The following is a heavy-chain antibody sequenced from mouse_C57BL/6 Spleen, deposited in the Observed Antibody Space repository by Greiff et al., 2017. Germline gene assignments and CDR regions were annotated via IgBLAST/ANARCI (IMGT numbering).Heavy chain of an antibody. V-gene: IGHV1-62-2*01. J-gene: IGHJ3*01. CDR3: AKHENGGSSYPAWFAY. CDR2: FYPGSGSI. CDR1: GYTFTEYT. Sequence: QVQLQQSGAELVKPGASVKLSCKASGYTFTEYTIHWVKQRSGQGLEWIGWFYPGSGSIKYNEKFKDKATLTADKSSSTVYMELSRLTSEDSAVYFCAKHENGGSSYPAWFAYWGQGTLVTVSA. D-gene: IGHD1-1*01.